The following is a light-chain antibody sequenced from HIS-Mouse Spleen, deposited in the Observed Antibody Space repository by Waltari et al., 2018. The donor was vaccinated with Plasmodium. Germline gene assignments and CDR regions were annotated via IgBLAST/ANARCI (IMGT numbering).Light chain of an antibody. Sequence: EIVMTQSPATLSVSPGERATLSFRASHSVSSNLSWYPQKPGKAPRLLIYGASTMATGIPARFSGSGSGTEFTLTISSLQSEDFAVYYCQQYNNWSFTFGPGTKVDIK. CDR2: GAS. CDR3: QQYNNWSFT. CDR1: HSVSSN. V-gene: IGKV3-15*01. J-gene: IGKJ3*01.